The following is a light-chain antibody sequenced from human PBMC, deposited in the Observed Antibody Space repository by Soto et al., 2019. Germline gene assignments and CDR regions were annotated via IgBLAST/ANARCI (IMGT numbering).Light chain of an antibody. J-gene: IGKJ1*01. CDR3: QQYGSSPGT. Sequence: ESVLTQSPGTVSLSPGERATLSCRASQSVSSNHLAWYQQKLGQAPRLLIYDASSRATGVPDRFSGSGSGTDFTLTISRLEPEDFAVYYCQQYGSSPGTFGQGTKVDIK. V-gene: IGKV3-20*01. CDR1: QSVSSNH. CDR2: DAS.